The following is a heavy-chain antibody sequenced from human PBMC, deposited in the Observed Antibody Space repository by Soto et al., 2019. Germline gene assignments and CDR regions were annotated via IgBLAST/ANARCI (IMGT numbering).Heavy chain of an antibody. CDR1: GYSIGSGYL. V-gene: IGHV4-38-2*01. CDR3: ARTVDYCAMDV. Sequence: SETLSLTCAVPGYSIGSGYLWAWIRQSPGKGLEWTGSIYHARSAYYNPSLNGRVALSMDTAKNHFSLKLTSVTAADTAVYYCARTVDYCAMDVWDQGTTVTVSS. CDR2: IYHARSA. J-gene: IGHJ6*02.